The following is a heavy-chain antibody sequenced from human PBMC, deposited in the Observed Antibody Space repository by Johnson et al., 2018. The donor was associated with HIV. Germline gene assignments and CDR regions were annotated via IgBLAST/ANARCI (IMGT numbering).Heavy chain of an antibody. CDR3: AKELGSSWYHYAFDI. J-gene: IGHJ3*02. V-gene: IGHV3-30*04. CDR2: ISYDGSNK. Sequence: VQLVESGGGVVQPGRSLRLSCAASGFTFSSYAMHWVRQAPGKGLEWVAVISYDGSNKYYADSVKGRFTISRDNSKNTLYLQMNSLRAEDTAVYYCAKELGSSWYHYAFDIWGQGTMVTVSS. CDR1: GFTFSSYA. D-gene: IGHD6-13*01.